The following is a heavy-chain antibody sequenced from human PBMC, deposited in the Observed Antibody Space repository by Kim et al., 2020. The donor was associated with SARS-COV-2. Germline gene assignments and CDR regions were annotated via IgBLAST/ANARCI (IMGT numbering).Heavy chain of an antibody. CDR1: GYIFTNFA. D-gene: IGHD6-13*01. V-gene: IGHV7-4-1*02. Sequence: ASVKVSCKASGYIFTNFAVNWVRQAPGQGLEWMGWINTNTGHPTYARDFTGRFVFSLDTSVSTAYLQISSLKAEDTAVYYCARGVLVASAGLYYFDYWGQGTLVTVSS. J-gene: IGHJ4*02. CDR3: ARGVLVASAGLYYFDY. CDR2: INTNTGHP.